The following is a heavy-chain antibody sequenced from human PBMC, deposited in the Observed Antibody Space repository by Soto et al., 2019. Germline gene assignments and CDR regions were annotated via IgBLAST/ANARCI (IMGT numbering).Heavy chain of an antibody. CDR2: ISYDGSNK. V-gene: IGHV3-30-3*01. CDR3: ARGAPDVGKCSSTSCYRGYYYYGMDV. D-gene: IGHD2-2*03. CDR1: GFTFSSYA. J-gene: IGHJ6*02. Sequence: QVQLVESGGGVVQPGRSLRLSCAASGFTFSSYAMHWVRQAPGKGLEWVAVISYDGSNKYYADSVKGRFTISRDKSKDTLYLQMNSLRAEDTAVYYCARGAPDVGKCSSTSCYRGYYYYGMDVWGQGTTVTVCS.